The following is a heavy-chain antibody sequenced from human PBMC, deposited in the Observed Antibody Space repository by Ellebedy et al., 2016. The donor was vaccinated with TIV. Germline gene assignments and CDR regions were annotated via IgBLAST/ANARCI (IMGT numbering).Heavy chain of an antibody. CDR3: ARDAAGNGGKLDY. D-gene: IGHD4-23*01. Sequence: PGGSLRLSCAASGFTVTTNYMNWVRQAPGKGLGWVSVIFSAADGGETHYADSVKGRFTISRDSSKNTLYLQMNSLRAEDTAVYYCARDAAGNGGKLDYWGQGALVTVSS. CDR2: IFSAADGGET. CDR1: GFTVTTNY. J-gene: IGHJ4*02. V-gene: IGHV3-53*01.